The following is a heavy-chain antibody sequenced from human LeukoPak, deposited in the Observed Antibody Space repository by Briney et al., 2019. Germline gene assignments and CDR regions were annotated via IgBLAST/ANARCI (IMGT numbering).Heavy chain of an antibody. CDR1: GFIFGDYA. CDR3: ARRSPYYYMDV. V-gene: IGHV3-23*01. D-gene: IGHD3-10*01. J-gene: IGHJ6*03. Sequence: GGSLRLSCAAPGFIFGDYAMDWVRQAPGKGLEWVAGITGAGGITYYADSVKGRFTTSRQNSKNTLSLQMNSLRAEDTALYYCARRSPYYYMDVWGKGTTVTVSS. CDR2: ITGAGGIT.